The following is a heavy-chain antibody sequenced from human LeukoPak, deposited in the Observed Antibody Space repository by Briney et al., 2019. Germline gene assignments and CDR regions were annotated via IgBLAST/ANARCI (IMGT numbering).Heavy chain of an antibody. CDR1: EFIFSGYW. J-gene: IGHJ4*02. D-gene: IGHD6-13*01. CDR2: IKQDGSEK. V-gene: IGHV3-7*01. Sequence: GSLILSCAASEFIFSGYWMNWVRQAPGKGLEWVANIKQDGSEKQYVDSVRGRFTISRDNAKNSLYLQMNSLRVEDTAVYYCARDGFVGAADYWGQGTLVTVSS. CDR3: ARDGFVGAADY.